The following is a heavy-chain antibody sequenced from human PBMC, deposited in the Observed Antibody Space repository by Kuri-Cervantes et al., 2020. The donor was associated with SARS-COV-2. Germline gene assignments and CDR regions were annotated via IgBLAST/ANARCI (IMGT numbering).Heavy chain of an antibody. Sequence: ASVKVSCKASGYTFTGYYMHWVRQAPGQGLEWMGWINPNSGGTNYAQKFQGRVTMTRDTSISTAYMELSGLRSDDTAVYYCAIDQDIVVVVAATPGRGAFDIWGQGTMVTVSS. V-gene: IGHV1-2*02. CDR2: INPNSGGT. D-gene: IGHD2-15*01. CDR3: AIDQDIVVVVAATPGRGAFDI. J-gene: IGHJ3*02. CDR1: GYTFTGYY.